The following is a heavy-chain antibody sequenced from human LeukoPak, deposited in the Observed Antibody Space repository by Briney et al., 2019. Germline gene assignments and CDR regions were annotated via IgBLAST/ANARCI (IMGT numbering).Heavy chain of an antibody. CDR1: GYTFTSYD. J-gene: IGHJ4*02. Sequence: VASVKVSCKASGYTFTSYDINWVRQATGQGLEWMGWMNPNSGNTGYAQKFQGRVTMTRNTSISTAYMELSSLRSEDTAVYYCARVLVGNGRHYDFWSGYRKRSYYFDYWGQGTLVTVSS. CDR3: ARVLVGNGRHYDFWSGYRKRSYYFDY. V-gene: IGHV1-8*01. CDR2: MNPNSGNT. D-gene: IGHD3-3*01.